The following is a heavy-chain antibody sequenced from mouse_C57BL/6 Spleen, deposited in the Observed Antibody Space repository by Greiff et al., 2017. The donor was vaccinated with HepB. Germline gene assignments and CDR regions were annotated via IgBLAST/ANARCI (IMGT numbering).Heavy chain of an antibody. V-gene: IGHV1-54*01. J-gene: IGHJ1*03. CDR3: ARSGTAVLARGWYFDV. CDR1: GYAFTNYL. CDR2: INPGSGGT. Sequence: QVQLQQSGAELVRPGTSVKVSCKASGYAFTNYLIEWVKQRPGQGLEWIGVINPGSGGTNYNEKFKGKATLTADKSSSTAYMQLSSLTSEDSAVYVCARSGTAVLARGWYFDVWGTGTTVTVSS. D-gene: IGHD1-1*01.